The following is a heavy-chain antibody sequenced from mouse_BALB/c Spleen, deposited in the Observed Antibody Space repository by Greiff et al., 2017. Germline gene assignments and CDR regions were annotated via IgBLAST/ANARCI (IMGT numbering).Heavy chain of an antibody. D-gene: IGHD1-1*01. CDR2: IDPETGGT. CDR1: GYTFTDYE. J-gene: IGHJ3*01. Sequence: VKLVESGAELVRPGASVTLSCKASGYTFTDYEMHWVKQTPVHGLEWIGAIDPETGGTAYNQKFKGKATLTADKSSSTAYMELRSLTSEDSAVYYCTRGGYYYGSSYLFAYWGQGTLVTVSA. V-gene: IGHV1-15*01. CDR3: TRGGYYYGSSYLFAY.